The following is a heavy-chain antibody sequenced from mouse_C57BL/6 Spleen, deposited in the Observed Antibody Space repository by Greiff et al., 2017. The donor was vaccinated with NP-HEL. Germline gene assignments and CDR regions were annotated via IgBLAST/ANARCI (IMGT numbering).Heavy chain of an antibody. Sequence: VQVVESGAELVRPGASVTLSCKASGYTFTDYEMHWVKQTPVHGLEWIGAIDPETGGTAYNQKFKGKAILTADKSSSTAYMELRSLTSEDSAVYYCTRWGYGSSYGAMDYWGQGTSVTVSS. CDR3: TRWGYGSSYGAMDY. V-gene: IGHV1-15*01. J-gene: IGHJ4*01. CDR1: GYTFTDYE. CDR2: IDPETGGT. D-gene: IGHD1-1*01.